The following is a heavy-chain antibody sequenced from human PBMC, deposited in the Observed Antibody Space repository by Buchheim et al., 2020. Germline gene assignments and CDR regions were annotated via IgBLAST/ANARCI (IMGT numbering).Heavy chain of an antibody. V-gene: IGHV3-48*03. CDR3: ARCGSGYEEYYYYMDV. D-gene: IGHD5-12*01. CDR2: ISSSGSSI. CDR1: GFTFSSYE. J-gene: IGHJ6*03. Sequence: EVQLVESGGGLVQPGGSLRLSCAASGFTFSSYEMNWVRQAPGKGLEWVSYISSSGSSIHYADSVKGRFTISRDNANNSLYLQMNSLRAEDTAVYYCARCGSGYEEYYYYMDVWGKGTT.